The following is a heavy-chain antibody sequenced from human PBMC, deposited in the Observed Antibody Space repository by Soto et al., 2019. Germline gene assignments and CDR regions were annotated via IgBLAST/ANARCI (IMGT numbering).Heavy chain of an antibody. V-gene: IGHV1-18*01. D-gene: IGHD5-12*01. CDR1: GYTFTSYG. Sequence: QVQLVQSGAEVKKPGASVKVSCKASGYTFTSYGISWVRQAPGQGLEWMGWISAYNGNTIYALKLQGRVTMTTDTATSTAYMKLRSLRSDDTAVYYWASNNGYESDYWGQGTLVTVSS. J-gene: IGHJ4*02. CDR2: ISAYNGNT. CDR3: ASNNGYESDY.